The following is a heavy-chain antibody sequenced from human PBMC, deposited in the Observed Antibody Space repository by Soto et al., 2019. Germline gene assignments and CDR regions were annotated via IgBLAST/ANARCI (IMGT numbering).Heavy chain of an antibody. J-gene: IGHJ5*02. CDR1: GGSISSSRCL. D-gene: IGHD4-17*01. V-gene: IGHV4-39*01. CDR3: ARQFSFYGNYASDIDT. Sequence: SETLSLTCTVSGGSISSSRCLWGWIRQPPGKGLEWIASIKYSGTTFYNPSLKSRVTLSVDTSKNQFALKLSSVTAADTAVYYCARQFSFYGNYASDIDTCAQRTLLTVSS. CDR2: IKYSGTT.